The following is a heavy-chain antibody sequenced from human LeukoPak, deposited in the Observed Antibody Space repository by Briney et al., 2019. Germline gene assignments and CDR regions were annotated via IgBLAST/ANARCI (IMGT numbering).Heavy chain of an antibody. J-gene: IGHJ4*02. CDR2: ICDNGGCT. Sequence: GGSLRLSCAASGFIFSSYAMSWVRQAPGKGLQWVSAICDNGGCTYYADSVKGRFTISRDNSKNTLYLQMSGLRAEDTAIYYCAKPPTTVTTRGFDYWGLGTLVTVSS. CDR1: GFIFSSYA. D-gene: IGHD4-17*01. CDR3: AKPPTTVTTRGFDY. V-gene: IGHV3-23*01.